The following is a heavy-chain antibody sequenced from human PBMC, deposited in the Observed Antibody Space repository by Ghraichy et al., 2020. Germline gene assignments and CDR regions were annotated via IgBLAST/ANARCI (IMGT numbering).Heavy chain of an antibody. V-gene: IGHV6-1*01. CDR2: TYYRSKWYN. J-gene: IGHJ3*02. Sequence: SQTLSLTCAISGDNVSSNSAAWNWIRQSPSRGLEWLGRTYYRSKWYNDYAVSVKGRITINPDTSKNQFSLQLNSVTPEDTAVYYCAKVGGNWNWNDAFFIWGQGTMVTVSS. CDR3: AKVGGNWNWNDAFFI. CDR1: GDNVSSNSAA. D-gene: IGHD1-7*01.